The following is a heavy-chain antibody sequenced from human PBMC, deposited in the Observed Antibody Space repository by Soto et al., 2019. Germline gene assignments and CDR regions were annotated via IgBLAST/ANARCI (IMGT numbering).Heavy chain of an antibody. CDR1: GFSLTNGKMG. J-gene: IGHJ6*02. V-gene: IGHV2-26*03. CDR3: ARVNADSSSHYDGMDA. Sequence: QVTLKESGPAVVKPTETLTLTCTISGFSLTNGKMGVSWIRQAPGKALEWLAHFFSDAERSYSPSLQSRLTLSTDTSGTQVVLSMTDMDPVDTGTYFCARVNADSSSHYDGMDAWGQGTTVTVSS. CDR2: FFSDAER. D-gene: IGHD6-6*01.